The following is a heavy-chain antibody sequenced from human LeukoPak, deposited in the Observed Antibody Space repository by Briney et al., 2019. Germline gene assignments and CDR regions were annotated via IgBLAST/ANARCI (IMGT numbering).Heavy chain of an antibody. CDR1: GGSFSGYY. CDR3: AGDYYYYGMDV. J-gene: IGHJ6*02. CDR2: INHSGST. V-gene: IGHV4-34*01. Sequence: PSETLSLTCAVYGGSFSGYYWSWIRQPPGKGLEWIGEINHSGSTNYNPSLKSRVTISVDTSKNQFSLKLSSVTAADTAVYWAAGDYYYYGMDVWGQGTTVTVSS. D-gene: IGHD6-13*01.